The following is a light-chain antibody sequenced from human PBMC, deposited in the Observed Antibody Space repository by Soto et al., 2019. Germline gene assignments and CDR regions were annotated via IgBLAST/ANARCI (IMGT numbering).Light chain of an antibody. CDR2: GAS. V-gene: IGKV3-15*01. CDR3: QQYNNSPWT. Sequence: IVLTHSPATLSLSPVVRATLSCRASQSISDTLALYQQKPGQAPRLPIHGASTRATGFPASFSGSGSGTDFTLTISSLQSEDFAVYYCQQYNNSPWTFGQGTKV. J-gene: IGKJ1*01. CDR1: QSISDT.